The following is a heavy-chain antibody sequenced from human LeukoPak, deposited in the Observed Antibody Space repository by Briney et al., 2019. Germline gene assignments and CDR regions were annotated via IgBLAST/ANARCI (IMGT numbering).Heavy chain of an antibody. CDR2: IYNGGST. V-gene: IGHV3-53*01. CDR1: GFTDSSNY. Sequence: GGSLRLFCAASGFTDSSNYMSWVRQAPGKGLEWVSVIYNGGSTNYADSVKGRFTISRDNSKNTLYLQMSSLRAEDTAVYYCARGQQWLVYDYWGQGTLVTVSS. D-gene: IGHD6-19*01. CDR3: ARGQQWLVYDY. J-gene: IGHJ4*02.